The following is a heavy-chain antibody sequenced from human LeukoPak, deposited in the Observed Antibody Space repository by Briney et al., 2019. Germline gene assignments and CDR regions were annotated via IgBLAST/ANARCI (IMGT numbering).Heavy chain of an antibody. D-gene: IGHD3-3*01. CDR2: IKQDGSEK. V-gene: IGHV3-7*01. CDR1: GFTFSSYW. CDR3: ATQGGYDFWSGHNY. Sequence: GGSLRLSCAASGFTFSSYWMSWVRQAPGKGLEWVADIKQDGSEKYYVDSVKGRFTISRDNAKNSLYLQMNSLRAEDTAVYYCATQGGYDFWSGHNYWGQGTLVTVSS. J-gene: IGHJ4*02.